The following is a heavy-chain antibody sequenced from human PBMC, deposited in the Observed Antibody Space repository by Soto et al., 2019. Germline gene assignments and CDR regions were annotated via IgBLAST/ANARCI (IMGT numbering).Heavy chain of an antibody. CDR2: IYYSGST. D-gene: IGHD2-8*01. CDR3: AREIMPLTNDCYFDL. V-gene: IGHV4-59*12. Sequence: SETLSLTCTVSGGSISSYYWSWIRQPPGKGLEWIGYIYYSGSTYYNPSLKSRLTISVDTSKNQFSLRLSSVTAADTAVYYCAREIMPLTNDCYFDLWGRGTLVTVSS. CDR1: GGSISSYY. J-gene: IGHJ2*01.